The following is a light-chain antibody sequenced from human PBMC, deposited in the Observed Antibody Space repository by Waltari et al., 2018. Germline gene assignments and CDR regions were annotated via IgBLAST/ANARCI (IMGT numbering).Light chain of an antibody. CDR1: QDISNS. CDR3: LQYYDGPRT. CDR2: GAS. J-gene: IGKJ1*01. V-gene: IGKV1-NL1*01. Sequence: DIQMTQSPSSLSASFGDRVTITCRASQDISNSLAWYQQKLGRAPKLLLHGASRLESGVPSRFSGRGSGTDYTLTISSLQPEDFATYYCLQYYDGPRTFGQGTKVELK.